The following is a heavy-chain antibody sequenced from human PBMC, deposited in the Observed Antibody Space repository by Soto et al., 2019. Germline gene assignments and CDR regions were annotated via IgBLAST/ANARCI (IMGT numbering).Heavy chain of an antibody. CDR1: GGSISGYS. CDR2: IYYSGST. Sequence: SETLSLTCTVSGGSISGYSWSWIRQPPGKGLEWIGYIYYSGSTNYNPSLKSRVNISVDTSKKQFSLRLNSVTAADTAVYYCARDLGSSWYPEYFQHWGQGTLVTVSS. V-gene: IGHV4-59*01. D-gene: IGHD6-13*01. CDR3: ARDLGSSWYPEYFQH. J-gene: IGHJ1*01.